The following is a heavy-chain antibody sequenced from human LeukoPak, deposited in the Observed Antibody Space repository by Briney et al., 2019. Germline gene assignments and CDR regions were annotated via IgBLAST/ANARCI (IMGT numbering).Heavy chain of an antibody. CDR1: GFTFDDYA. V-gene: IGHV3-9*01. CDR3: AKDSGGYYASGAFDI. CDR2: ISWNSGSI. D-gene: IGHD3-22*01. Sequence: PGRSLRLSCAASGFTFDDYAMHWVRQAPGKGLEWVSGISWNSGSIGYADSVKGRFTISRDNAKNSLYLQMNSLRAEDTALYYCAKDSGGYYASGAFDIWGQGTMVTVSS. J-gene: IGHJ3*02.